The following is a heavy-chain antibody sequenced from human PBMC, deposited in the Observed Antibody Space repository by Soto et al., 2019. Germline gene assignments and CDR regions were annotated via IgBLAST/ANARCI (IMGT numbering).Heavy chain of an antibody. V-gene: IGHV4-59*08. CDR3: AKTTRREICDGTGCYKGGWFDP. CDR2: IYYRGQT. CDR1: GGSIDFYY. J-gene: IGHJ5*02. Sequence: QVQLQESGPGLVKASETLSLTCTVSGGSIDFYYWSWIRQPPGKGLEWIGHIYYRGQTDYNPSLKSRVTISRDMSKNQFSLNLRSVTPADTALYYCAKTTRREICDGTGCYKGGWFDPWGQGTLVTVSS. D-gene: IGHD2-2*02.